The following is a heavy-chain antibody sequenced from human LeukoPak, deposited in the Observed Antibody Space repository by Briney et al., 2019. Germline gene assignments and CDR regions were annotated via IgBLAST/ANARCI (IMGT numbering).Heavy chain of an antibody. CDR2: IYYSGNT. V-gene: IGHV4-59*08. J-gene: IGHJ4*02. CDR3: ARRRGSSGTIDY. D-gene: IGHD6-19*01. Sequence: SETLSLTCAVYGGSFSGYYWSWIRQPPGKGLEWIGYIYYSGNTNYNPSLKSRVTISVDTSKNQFSLKLSSVTAADTALYYCARRRGSSGTIDYWGQGTLVTVSS. CDR1: GGSFSGYY.